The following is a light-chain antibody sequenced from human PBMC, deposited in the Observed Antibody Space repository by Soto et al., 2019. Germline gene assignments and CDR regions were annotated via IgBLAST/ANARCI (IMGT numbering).Light chain of an antibody. V-gene: IGKV1-5*03. Sequence: DLQMTQSPSTLSASVGDRVTITCRASQSISDWLAWYQQKPGKAPKLLIYKASSLESGVPSRFSGSGFGTEFTLAISSLQPDDFATYYCQQYNSYWTFGHGTKVEIK. CDR1: QSISDW. CDR3: QQYNSYWT. J-gene: IGKJ1*01. CDR2: KAS.